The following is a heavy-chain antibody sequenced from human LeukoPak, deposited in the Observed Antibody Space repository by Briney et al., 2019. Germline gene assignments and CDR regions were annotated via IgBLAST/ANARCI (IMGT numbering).Heavy chain of an antibody. J-gene: IGHJ6*03. CDR1: AFSLNAYN. Sequence: GGSLRLSCAASAFSLNAYNMNWVRQAPGKGLEWVSSISYTGTYIYYADSVKGRFTISRDNAKNSLYLQMNSLRAEDTAVYYCARSPNYYYYMDVWGKGTTVTVSS. CDR3: ARSPNYYYYMDV. V-gene: IGHV3-21*01. CDR2: ISYTGTYI.